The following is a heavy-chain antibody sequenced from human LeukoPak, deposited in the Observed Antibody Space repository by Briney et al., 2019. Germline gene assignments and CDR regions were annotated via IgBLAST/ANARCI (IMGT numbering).Heavy chain of an antibody. D-gene: IGHD4-23*01. CDR3: ARGRPHGNDY. CDR2: IASDGSST. Sequence: GGSLRLSCAASGFTFSSYWMNWVRQAPGKGLVWVSRIASDGSSTTYADSVRGRFSISRDNAKNTLYLQMNSLGVEDTAVYYCARGRPHGNDYWGQGTLVTVSS. V-gene: IGHV3-74*01. CDR1: GFTFSSYW. J-gene: IGHJ4*02.